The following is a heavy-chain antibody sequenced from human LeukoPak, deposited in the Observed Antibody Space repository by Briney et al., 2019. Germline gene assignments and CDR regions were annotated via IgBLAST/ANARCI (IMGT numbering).Heavy chain of an antibody. V-gene: IGHV3-74*01. CDR3: AASGLGYYFDY. CDR1: GFSFSVFW. Sequence: GGSLRLSCAASGFSFSVFWMHWVRQAPGKGPVWVSRIKTDGSITDYADSVKGRFTISRDNAKNSLYLQMNSLRAEDTAVYYCAASGLGYYFDYWGQGTLVTVSS. J-gene: IGHJ4*02. CDR2: IKTDGSIT. D-gene: IGHD6-13*01.